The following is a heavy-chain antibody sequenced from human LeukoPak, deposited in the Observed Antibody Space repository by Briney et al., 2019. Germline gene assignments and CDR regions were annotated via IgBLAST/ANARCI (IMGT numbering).Heavy chain of an antibody. CDR3: ARTGYCSGGTRYRYFDY. V-gene: IGHV4-61*02. Sequence: SETLSLTCTVSGGSISSGSYYWSWIRQPAGKGLEWIGRIYTSGSTNYNPSLKSRVTMPVDKSKNQFFLKLRSVTAADTAVYYCARTGYCSGGTRYRYFDYWGQGTLVTVSS. D-gene: IGHD2-15*01. CDR1: GGSISSGSYY. CDR2: IYTSGST. J-gene: IGHJ4*02.